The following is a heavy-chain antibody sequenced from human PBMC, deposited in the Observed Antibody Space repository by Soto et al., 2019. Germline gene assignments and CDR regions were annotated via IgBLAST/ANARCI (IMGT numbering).Heavy chain of an antibody. V-gene: IGHV4-30-4*01. CDR1: GDSISNLDYF. J-gene: IGHJ5*01. CDR2: IYKSATT. Sequence: PSETLCLTCSVSGDSISNLDYFWAWIRQPPGQALEYIGYIYKSATTYYNPSFESRVAISVDTSKSQFSLNVTSVTAADTAVYFCARGRYCLTGRCFPNWSDSWDQGALVTVSS. D-gene: IGHD7-27*01. CDR3: ARGRYCLTGRCFPNWSDS.